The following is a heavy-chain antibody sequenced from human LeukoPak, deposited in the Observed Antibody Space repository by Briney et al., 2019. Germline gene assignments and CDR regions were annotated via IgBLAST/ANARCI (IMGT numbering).Heavy chain of an antibody. CDR1: GGSISSSSYY. CDR2: IYHSGST. D-gene: IGHD1-26*01. V-gene: IGHV4-39*07. CDR3: ARVGSGSYLLDY. Sequence: SETLSLTCIVSGGSISSSSYYWGWIRQPPGKGLEWIGSIYHSGSTNYNPSLKSRVTISIDNSKNQFSLKVSSLTAADTAVYYCARVGSGSYLLDYWGQGTLVTVSS. J-gene: IGHJ4*02.